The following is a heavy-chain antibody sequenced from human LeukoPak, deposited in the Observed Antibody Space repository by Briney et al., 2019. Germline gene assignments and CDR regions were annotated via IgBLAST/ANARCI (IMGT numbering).Heavy chain of an antibody. CDR1: GFTFSSYG. Sequence: GGSLRLSCAASGFTFSSYGMSWVRQAPGKGLEWVSAISDSGRETFYTDSVKGRFTISRDNSKNTLYLEMNSLRAEDTAVYYCAKPSGRHPNYDFDHWGQGTLVTVSS. CDR3: AKPSGRHPNYDFDH. D-gene: IGHD1-26*01. V-gene: IGHV3-23*01. J-gene: IGHJ4*02. CDR2: ISDSGRET.